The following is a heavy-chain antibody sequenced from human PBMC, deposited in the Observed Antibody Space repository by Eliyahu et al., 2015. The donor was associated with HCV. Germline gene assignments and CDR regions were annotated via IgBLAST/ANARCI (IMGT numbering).Heavy chain of an antibody. CDR3: ARGARYSGYDSPSRQVWLGRGSNWFDP. V-gene: IGHV4-34*01. J-gene: IGHJ5*02. CDR2: INHSGST. Sequence: EINHSGSTNYNPSLKSRVTISVDTSKNQFSLKLSSVTAADTAVYYCARGARYSGYDSPSRQVWLGRGSNWFDPWGQGTLVTVSS. D-gene: IGHD5-12*01.